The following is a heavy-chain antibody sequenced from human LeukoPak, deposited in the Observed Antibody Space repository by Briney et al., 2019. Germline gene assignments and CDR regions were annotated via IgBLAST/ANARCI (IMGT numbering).Heavy chain of an antibody. CDR1: SASISGCY. Sequence: SETLSLTCNVSSASISGCYWSWIRQPPGKGLEWIGCIYYSGSSNYNPSLKSRVTISVDTSKKQFSLKLSSVTAADTAVYYCARRGVGDLLSPNFDYWGQGTLVTVSS. CDR2: IYYSGSS. J-gene: IGHJ4*02. V-gene: IGHV4-59*08. D-gene: IGHD3-16*02. CDR3: ARRGVGDLLSPNFDY.